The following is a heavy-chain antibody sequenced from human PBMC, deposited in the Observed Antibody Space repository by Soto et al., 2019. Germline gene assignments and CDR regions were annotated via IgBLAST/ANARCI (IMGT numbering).Heavy chain of an antibody. V-gene: IGHV1-2*02. J-gene: IGHJ6*02. Sequence: QVQLVQSGAEVKEPGDSVRVSCEASGYTFTSYYIHWVRQDPGQGLEWMGWINPKFGDTTYAQDFQDRVSITRDMSISTVYMELSRLTSDDTAKYYCARNMDYYYGPGSGNGHGFWGQGTTVTVFS. CDR3: ARNMDYYYGPGSGNGHGF. CDR1: GYTFTSYY. D-gene: IGHD3-10*01. CDR2: INPKFGDT.